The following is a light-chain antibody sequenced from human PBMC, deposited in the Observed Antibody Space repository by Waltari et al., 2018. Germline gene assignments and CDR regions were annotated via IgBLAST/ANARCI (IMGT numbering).Light chain of an antibody. Sequence: EIVMTQSPATLSVSPGERATLSCRASQSVSSNLAWYQQKRGQSPRLLIYGALTRATGIPARFSGSGSGTEFTLTISSMQSEDFAVYCCQQYNNWPAWTFGQGTKVEI. CDR3: QQYNNWPAWT. CDR2: GAL. J-gene: IGKJ1*01. CDR1: QSVSSN. V-gene: IGKV3-15*01.